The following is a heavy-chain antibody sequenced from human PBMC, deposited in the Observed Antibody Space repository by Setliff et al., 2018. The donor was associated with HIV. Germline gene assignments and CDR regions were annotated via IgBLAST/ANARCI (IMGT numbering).Heavy chain of an antibody. V-gene: IGHV4-61*09. CDR1: GGSISSGSYY. CDR2: IHTSGST. CDR3: TSSGYTFAFNWFNP. J-gene: IGHJ5*02. D-gene: IGHD5-18*01. Sequence: SETLSLTCIVSGGSISSGSYYWTWIRQPAGKGLEWTGHIHTSGSTDYNPSLKSRVTISVDTSTNQFSLKLSSVSAADTAVYYCTSSGYTFAFNWFNPWGQGTLVTVSS.